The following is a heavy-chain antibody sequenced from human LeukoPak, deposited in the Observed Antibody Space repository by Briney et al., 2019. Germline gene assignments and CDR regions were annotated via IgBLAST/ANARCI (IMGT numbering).Heavy chain of an antibody. CDR1: GYTFTGYY. J-gene: IGHJ3*02. D-gene: IGHD2-2*02. CDR3: ARTSGYCSSTSCYRDAFDI. V-gene: IGHV1-2*02. Sequence: ASVKVSCKASGYTFTGYYMHWVRQAPGQGLEWMGWINPNSGGTNYAQKFQGRVTMTRDTSISTAHMELSRLRSDDTAVYYCARTSGYCSSTSCYRDAFDIWGQGTMVTVSS. CDR2: INPNSGGT.